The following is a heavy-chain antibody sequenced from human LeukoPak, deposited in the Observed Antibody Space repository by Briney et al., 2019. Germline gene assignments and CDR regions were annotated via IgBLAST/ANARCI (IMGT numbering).Heavy chain of an antibody. Sequence: GGSLRLSCAASGFTFSSYGMHWVRQAPGKGLEWVAFIRYDGSNKYYADSVKGRFTISRDNSKNTLYLQMNSLRAEDTAVYYCAKDRLWFGESNYYYMDVWGKGTTVTVSS. J-gene: IGHJ6*03. D-gene: IGHD3-10*01. CDR3: AKDRLWFGESNYYYMDV. CDR1: GFTFSSYG. CDR2: IRYDGSNK. V-gene: IGHV3-30*02.